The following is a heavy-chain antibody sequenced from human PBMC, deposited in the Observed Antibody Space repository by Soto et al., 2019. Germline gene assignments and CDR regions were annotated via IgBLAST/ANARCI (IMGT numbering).Heavy chain of an antibody. CDR3: AKEQWLVKRDYYYYYGMDV. CDR1: GFTFSSYA. CDR2: ISGSGGST. D-gene: IGHD6-19*01. V-gene: IGHV3-23*01. J-gene: IGHJ6*02. Sequence: EVQLLESGGGLVQPGGSLRLSCAASGFTFSSYAMSWVRQAPGKGLEWVSAISGSGGSTYYADSVKGRFTISRDNSKNTRYLQMISLGAXDTAVYYCAKEQWLVKRDYYYYYGMDVWGQGTTVTVSS.